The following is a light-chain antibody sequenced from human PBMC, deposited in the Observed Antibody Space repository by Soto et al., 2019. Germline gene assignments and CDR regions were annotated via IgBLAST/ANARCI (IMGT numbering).Light chain of an antibody. CDR2: KAS. V-gene: IGKV1-5*03. J-gene: IGKJ5*01. CDR3: QQGNAYPFT. CDR1: PSISTW. Sequence: DIQMTQSPSTLSASVGDRVTITCRASPSISTWLAWYQQKLGQAPKLLIYKASSLVSGVPSRISGSGSGTEFTLTITSLQPDDFATYYCQQGNAYPFTFGQGTRLEI.